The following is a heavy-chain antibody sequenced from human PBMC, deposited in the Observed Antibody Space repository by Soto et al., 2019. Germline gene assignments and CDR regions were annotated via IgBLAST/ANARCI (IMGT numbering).Heavy chain of an antibody. V-gene: IGHV1-69*06. D-gene: IGHD6-19*01. CDR2: IIPIFGTA. J-gene: IGHJ4*02. Sequence: ASVKVSCKASGGTISNSVISWVRQAPGHGLEWMGGIIPIFGTANYAQKFQGRVTITADKSTSTAYMELSSLRSEDTAVYYCASLDSSGWYGGFDYWGQGTLVTVS. CDR1: GGTISNSV. CDR3: ASLDSSGWYGGFDY.